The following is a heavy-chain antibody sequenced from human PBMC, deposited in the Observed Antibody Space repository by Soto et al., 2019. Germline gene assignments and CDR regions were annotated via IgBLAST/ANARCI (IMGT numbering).Heavy chain of an antibody. Sequence: QVQLQESGPGLVKPSGTLSLTCAVSGVSISSSTWWSWVRQSPGKGLGWIGEIYHGGSTSYNPSPKRRVTISVDKSKKQFSLNLSSVTAADTAVYYCAGGTASGSYDFWGQGTLVTVSS. CDR1: GVSISSSTW. CDR2: IYHGGST. D-gene: IGHD3-10*01. V-gene: IGHV4-4*02. J-gene: IGHJ4*02. CDR3: AGGTASGSYDF.